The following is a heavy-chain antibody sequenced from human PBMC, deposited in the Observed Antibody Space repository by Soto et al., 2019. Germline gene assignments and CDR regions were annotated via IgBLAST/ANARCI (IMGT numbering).Heavy chain of an antibody. V-gene: IGHV1-18*04. J-gene: IGHJ6*02. Sequence: QVQLVQSGAEVKTPGASVKVSCKASGFTFTGYGINWVRQAPGQGLEWMVWISAYNGNRNFAQKLQGRVTMTTDTSTSTAYMELRSLRSDDTAVYYCAKTVTTVTAAQYYYHGIDVWGQGTTVTVSS. CDR1: GFTFTGYG. CDR2: ISAYNGNR. CDR3: AKTVTTVTAAQYYYHGIDV. D-gene: IGHD4-17*01.